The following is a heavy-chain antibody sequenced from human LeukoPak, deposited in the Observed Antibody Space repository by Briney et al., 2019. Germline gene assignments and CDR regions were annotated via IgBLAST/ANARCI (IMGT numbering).Heavy chain of an antibody. Sequence: SDTLSLTCAVYGGSFSGYYWSWIRQPPGKGLEWIGEINHSGSTNYNPSLKSRVTISVDTSKKQFSLKLRSVTAADTAVYYCARVGRYCSSSSCYPRVYYMDVWGKGTTVTVSS. V-gene: IGHV4-34*01. CDR2: INHSGST. D-gene: IGHD2-2*01. CDR3: ARVGRYCSSSSCYPRVYYMDV. J-gene: IGHJ6*03. CDR1: GGSFSGYY.